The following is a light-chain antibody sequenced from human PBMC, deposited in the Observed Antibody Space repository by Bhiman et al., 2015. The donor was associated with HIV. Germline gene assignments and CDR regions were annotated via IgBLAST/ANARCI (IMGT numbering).Light chain of an antibody. V-gene: IGLV3-21*01. CDR1: NIGSKS. J-gene: IGLJ3*02. CDR3: GTWDASLNPGGV. Sequence: SYELTQPPSVSVAPGKTARITCGGNNIGSKSVHWYQQKPGQAPVLVIYYDSDRPSGIPERFSGSNSGNTATLTISRVEAGDEADYYCGTWDASLNPGGVFGGGTQLTVL. CDR2: YDS.